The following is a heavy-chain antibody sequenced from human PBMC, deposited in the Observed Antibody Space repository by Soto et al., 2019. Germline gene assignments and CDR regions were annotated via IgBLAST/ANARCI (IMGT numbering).Heavy chain of an antibody. CDR2: IYYSGST. J-gene: IGHJ4*02. CDR1: GGSISSYY. V-gene: IGHV4-59*01. CDR3: ARVSGYLQPDY. Sequence: SETLSLTCTVSGGSISSYYWSWIRQPPGKGLEWIGYIYYSGSTNYNPSLKSRVNISVDTSKNQFSLKLSSVTAADTAVYYCARVSGYLQPDYWGQGTLVTVSS. D-gene: IGHD3-3*01.